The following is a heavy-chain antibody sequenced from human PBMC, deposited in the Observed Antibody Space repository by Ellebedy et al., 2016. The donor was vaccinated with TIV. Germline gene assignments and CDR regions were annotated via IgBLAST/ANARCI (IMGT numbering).Heavy chain of an antibody. CDR2: ITESGGNT. D-gene: IGHD4-23*01. CDR1: GLTFSSHA. CDR3: ARDPVGVGPAFDV. J-gene: IGHJ3*01. V-gene: IGHV3-23*01. Sequence: GESLKISCAASGLTFSSHAMSWVRQAPGKGLEWVSSITESGGNTYYADSVKGRFTIPRDNSKDTLFLQMNSLRAEDTAIDFCARDPVGVGPAFDVWGQGTMVTVSS.